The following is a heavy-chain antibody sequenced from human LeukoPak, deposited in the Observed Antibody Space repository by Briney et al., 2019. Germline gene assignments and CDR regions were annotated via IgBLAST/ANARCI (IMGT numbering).Heavy chain of an antibody. CDR2: INHSGST. D-gene: IGHD5-18*01. CDR1: GGSFSGYY. Sequence: SETLSLPCAVYGGSFSGYYWSWIRQPPGKGLEWIGEINHSGSTNYNPSLKSRVTISVDTSKTQSSLKLSSVTAADMAVYYCARGYSYGQRFDYWGQGTLVTVSS. CDR3: ARGYSYGQRFDY. J-gene: IGHJ4*02. V-gene: IGHV4-34*01.